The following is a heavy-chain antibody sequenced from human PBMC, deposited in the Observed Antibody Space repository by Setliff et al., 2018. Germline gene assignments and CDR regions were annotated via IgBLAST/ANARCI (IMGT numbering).Heavy chain of an antibody. CDR1: GGTFSSYA. CDR3: TRDINSYGYAEYFQH. V-gene: IGHV1-69*05. Sequence: ASVKVSCKASGGTFSSYAISWVRQAPGQGLEWMGGIIPIFGTANYAQKFQGRVTITTDESTSTAYMELNSLKTEDTAVYYCTRDINSYGYAEYFQHWGQGTLVTVSS. D-gene: IGHD5-18*01. CDR2: IIPIFGTA. J-gene: IGHJ1*01.